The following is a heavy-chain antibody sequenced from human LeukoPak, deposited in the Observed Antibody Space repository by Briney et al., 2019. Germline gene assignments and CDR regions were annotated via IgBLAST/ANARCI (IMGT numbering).Heavy chain of an antibody. CDR1: GGSISSGGYS. J-gene: IGHJ4*02. D-gene: IGHD6-19*01. V-gene: IGHV4-30-2*01. Sequence: SQTLSLTCAVSGGSISSGGYSWSWIRQPPGKGLEWIGYIYHSGSTNYNPSLKSRVTISVDTSKNQFSLKLSSVTAADTAVYYCASPADWGQGTLVTVSS. CDR3: ASPAD. CDR2: IYHSGST.